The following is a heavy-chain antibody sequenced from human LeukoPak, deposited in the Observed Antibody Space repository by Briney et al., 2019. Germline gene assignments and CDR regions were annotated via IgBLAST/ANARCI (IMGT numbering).Heavy chain of an antibody. CDR2: ITTSSTYI. CDR3: ARDRNWNYGAFDI. V-gene: IGHV3-21*04. CDR1: GFTFSDYS. D-gene: IGHD1-7*01. Sequence: PGGSLRLSCAASGFTFSDYSMTWVRQAPGKGLEWVSSITTSSTYIYYADSVKVRFTISRDNAKNSLYLQMTSLRAEDTALYYCARDRNWNYGAFDIWGQGTMVTVSS. J-gene: IGHJ3*02.